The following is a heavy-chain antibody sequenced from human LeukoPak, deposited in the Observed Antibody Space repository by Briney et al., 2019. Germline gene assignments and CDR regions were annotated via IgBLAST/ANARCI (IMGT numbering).Heavy chain of an antibody. J-gene: IGHJ4*02. CDR3: AGTLKWLAFDY. Sequence: SETLSLTCSVSGGSISSYYWSWLRQPPGKGLEYIGCIYNSGSTNNNPSLGGRATISIDTSKNQLSLKLTSMTAADTAVYYCAGTLKWLAFDYWGQGALVTVFS. D-gene: IGHD6-19*01. CDR2: IYNSGST. V-gene: IGHV4-59*01. CDR1: GGSISSYY.